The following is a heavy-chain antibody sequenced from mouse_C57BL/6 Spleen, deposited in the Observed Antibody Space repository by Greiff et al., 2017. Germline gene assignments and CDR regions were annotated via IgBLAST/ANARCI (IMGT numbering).Heavy chain of an antibody. CDR2: ISDGGSYT. V-gene: IGHV5-4*01. CDR1: GFTFSSYG. CDR3: ARDREGSAWFAY. J-gene: IGHJ3*01. Sequence: VQLKESGGDLVKPGGSQKLSCAASGFTFSSYGMSWVRQTPEKRLEWVATISDGGSYTYYPDNVKGRFTISRDNAKNNLYLQMSHLKSEDTAMYYCARDREGSAWFAYWGQGTLVTVSA.